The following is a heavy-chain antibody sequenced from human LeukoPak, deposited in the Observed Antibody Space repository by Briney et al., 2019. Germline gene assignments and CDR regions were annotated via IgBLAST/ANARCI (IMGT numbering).Heavy chain of an antibody. CDR2: ISSSGSAI. V-gene: IGHV3-48*03. J-gene: IGHJ4*02. CDR1: GFTFSSYE. CDR3: ARGGSLGY. Sequence: PGGSLSLSCAASGFTFSSYEMNWVRPAPGKGLEWVSKISSSGSAIYYADSVKGRFTISRDNAKNTLYLQMNSLRVEDTAVYYCARGGSLGYWGQGTLVTVSS. D-gene: IGHD6-19*01.